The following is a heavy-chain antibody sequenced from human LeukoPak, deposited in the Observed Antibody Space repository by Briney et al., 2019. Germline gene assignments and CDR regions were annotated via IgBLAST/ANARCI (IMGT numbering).Heavy chain of an antibody. Sequence: GGSLRLSCAASGFTFNSYAMRWVRQAPGKGLEWVTYIRYDGGDQYYADSVKGRFTISRDNAKNTLYLQMNSLRAEDTAVYYCATQVTTPWDYWGQGTLVTVSS. CDR3: ATQVTTPWDY. V-gene: IGHV3-30*02. J-gene: IGHJ4*02. CDR1: GFTFNSYA. D-gene: IGHD4-17*01. CDR2: IRYDGGDQ.